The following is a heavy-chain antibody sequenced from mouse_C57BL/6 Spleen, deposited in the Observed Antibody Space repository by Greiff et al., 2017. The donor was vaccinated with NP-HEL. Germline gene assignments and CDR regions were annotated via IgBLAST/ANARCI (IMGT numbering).Heavy chain of an antibody. D-gene: IGHD2-4*01. CDR2: ISSGSSTI. CDR1: GFTFSDYG. J-gene: IGHJ4*01. Sequence: EVHLVESGGGLVKPGGSLKLSCAASGFTFSDYGMHWVRQAPEKGLEWVAYISSGSSTIYYADTVKGRFTISSDNAKNTMFLQMTSLRSEDTAMYYCARGDYVYAMDYWGQGTSVTVSS. CDR3: ARGDYVYAMDY. V-gene: IGHV5-17*01.